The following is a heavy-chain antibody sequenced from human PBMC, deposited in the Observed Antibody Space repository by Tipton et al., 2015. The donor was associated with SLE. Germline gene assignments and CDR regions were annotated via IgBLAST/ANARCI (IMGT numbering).Heavy chain of an antibody. V-gene: IGHV4-34*01. CDR1: GGSFSGYY. Sequence: TLSLTCAVYGGSFSGYYWSWIRQPPGKGLEWIGEINHSGSTNYNPSLKSRVTISVDTSKNQFSLKLGSVTAADTAVYYCARHPPRLYSSSELDYWGQGTLVTVSS. D-gene: IGHD6-6*01. CDR2: INHSGST. J-gene: IGHJ4*02. CDR3: ARHPPRLYSSSELDY.